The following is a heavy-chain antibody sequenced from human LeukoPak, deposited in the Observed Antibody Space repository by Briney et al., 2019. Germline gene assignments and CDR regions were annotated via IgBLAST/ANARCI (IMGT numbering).Heavy chain of an antibody. V-gene: IGHV4-61*02. J-gene: IGHJ3*02. D-gene: IGHD3-22*01. Sequence: SETLSLTCTVSGGSISSSSYYWNWIRQPAGKGLEWIGRIYTSGSTNYNSSLKSRVTISVDTSKNQISLKLSSVTAADTAMYYCARSYYYDSSGSRDAFDIWGQGTMVTVSS. CDR3: ARSYYYDSSGSRDAFDI. CDR2: IYTSGST. CDR1: GGSISSSSYY.